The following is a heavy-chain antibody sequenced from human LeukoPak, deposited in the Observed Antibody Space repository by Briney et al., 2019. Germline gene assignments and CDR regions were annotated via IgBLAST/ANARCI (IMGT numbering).Heavy chain of an antibody. Sequence: GGSLRLSCAGFGFSLSNSWMGWVRQAPGKGLEWVANIKADGVEKHYVDSVRGRFTISRDNAKNSLYLQMDSLRAEDTAVYYCYGSGSYYDYYYYMDVWGKGTTVTVSS. CDR3: YGSGSYYDYYYYMDV. J-gene: IGHJ6*03. D-gene: IGHD3-10*01. CDR1: GFSLSNSW. V-gene: IGHV3-7*01. CDR2: IKADGVEK.